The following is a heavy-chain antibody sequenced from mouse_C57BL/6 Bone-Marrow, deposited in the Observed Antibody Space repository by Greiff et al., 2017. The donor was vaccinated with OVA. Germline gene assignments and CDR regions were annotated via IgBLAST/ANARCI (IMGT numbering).Heavy chain of an antibody. V-gene: IGHV1-64*01. D-gene: IGHD2-12*01. CDR1: GYTFTSYW. Sequence: VKLQQPGAELVKPGASVKLSCKASGYTFTSYWMHWVKQRPGQGLEWIGMIHPNSGSTNYNEKFKSKATLTVDKSSSTAYMQLSSLTSEDSAVYYCARAYYSPYAMDYWGQGTSVTVSS. CDR3: ARAYYSPYAMDY. CDR2: IHPNSGST. J-gene: IGHJ4*01.